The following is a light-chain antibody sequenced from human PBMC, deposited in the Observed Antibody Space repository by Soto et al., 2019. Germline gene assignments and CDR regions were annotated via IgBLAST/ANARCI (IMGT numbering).Light chain of an antibody. J-gene: IGKJ1*01. Sequence: DIQMTQSPSSLSASVGDRVTITCRASQSFGIYLNWYQQNPGKAPKLLIYKASTLKSGVPSRFSGSGSGAEFTLTISSLQPDDFATYYCQHYNSYSEAFGQGTKVDIK. CDR3: QHYNSYSEA. CDR2: KAS. CDR1: QSFGIY. V-gene: IGKV1-5*03.